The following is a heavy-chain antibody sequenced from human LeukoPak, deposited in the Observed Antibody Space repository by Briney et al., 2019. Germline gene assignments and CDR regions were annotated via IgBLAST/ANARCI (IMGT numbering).Heavy chain of an antibody. Sequence: SETLSLTCTVSGGSISSYYWSWFRQPPGKGLEWIGYIYYSGSTNYNPSLKSRVTISVDTSKNQFSLKLSSVTAADTAVYYCARLIRNYGSGSYYYYYYGMDVWGQGTTVTVSS. V-gene: IGHV4-59*08. J-gene: IGHJ6*02. D-gene: IGHD3-10*01. CDR2: IYYSGST. CDR1: GGSISSYY. CDR3: ARLIRNYGSGSYYYYYYGMDV.